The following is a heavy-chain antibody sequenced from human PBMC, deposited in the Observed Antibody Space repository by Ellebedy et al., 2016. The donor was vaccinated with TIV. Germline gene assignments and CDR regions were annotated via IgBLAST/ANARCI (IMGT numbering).Heavy chain of an antibody. CDR2: ISYDGSDK. D-gene: IGHD4-23*01. CDR3: ARDPVGVGPAFDV. V-gene: IGHV3-30-3*01. CDR1: GFTFSSYA. J-gene: IGHJ3*01. Sequence: PGGSLRLSCTVSGFTFSSYAIHWIRLAPGKGLEWVTLISYDGSDKYNADSVKCRFTISRDNSKNTVYLQMNRLRAEDTAVYYCARDPVGVGPAFDVWGQGTVVTVSS.